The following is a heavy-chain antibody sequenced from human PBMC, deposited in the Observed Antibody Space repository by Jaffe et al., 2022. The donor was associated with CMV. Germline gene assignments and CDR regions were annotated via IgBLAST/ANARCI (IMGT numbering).Heavy chain of an antibody. CDR1: GFTFSSYG. CDR2: ISYDGSNK. J-gene: IGHJ6*02. Sequence: QVQLVESGGGVVQPGRSLRLSCAASGFTFSSYGMHWVRQAPGKGLEWVAVISYDGSNKYYADSVKGRFTISRDNSKNTLYLQMNSLRAEDTAVYYCAKDRMYSSSWSEHLYYYYYGMDVWGQGTTVTVSS. D-gene: IGHD6-13*01. V-gene: IGHV3-30*18. CDR3: AKDRMYSSSWSEHLYYYYYGMDV.